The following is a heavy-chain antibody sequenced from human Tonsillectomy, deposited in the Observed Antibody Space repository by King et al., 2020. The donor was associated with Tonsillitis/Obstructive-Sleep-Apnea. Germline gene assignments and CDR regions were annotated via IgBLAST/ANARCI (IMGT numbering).Heavy chain of an antibody. Sequence: QLVQSGAEVKKPGASVKVSCKVSGYTLTELSMHWVRQAPGKGLEWMGGFDPEDGETIYAQKFQGRVTMTEDTSTDTAYMELSSLRSEDTAVYYCATDKGRDGDRIPDYYYYDGMDVWGQGTTVTVSS. CDR1: GYTLTELS. CDR3: ATDKGRDGDRIPDYYYYDGMDV. V-gene: IGHV1-24*01. D-gene: IGHD4-17*01. CDR2: FDPEDGET. J-gene: IGHJ6*02.